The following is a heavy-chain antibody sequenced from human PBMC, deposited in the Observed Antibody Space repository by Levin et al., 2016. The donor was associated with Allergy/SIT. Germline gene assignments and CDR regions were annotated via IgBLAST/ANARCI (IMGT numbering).Heavy chain of an antibody. Sequence: WIRQPPGKGLEWVGRIKSKTDGGTTDYAAPVKGRFTISRDDSKNTLYLQMNSLKTEDTAVYYCTTSGTGESDPWGQGTLVTVSS. V-gene: IGHV3-15*01. D-gene: IGHD3-10*01. J-gene: IGHJ5*02. CDR3: TTSGTGESDP. CDR2: IKSKTDGGTT.